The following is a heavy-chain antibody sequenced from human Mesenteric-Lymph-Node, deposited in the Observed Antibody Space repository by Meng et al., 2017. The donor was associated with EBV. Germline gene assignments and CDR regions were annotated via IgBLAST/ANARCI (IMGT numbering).Heavy chain of an antibody. D-gene: IGHD4-17*01. CDR2: IYYSGST. V-gene: IGHV4-39*07. CDR1: GGSISSASFY. J-gene: IGHJ4*02. Sequence: ELRPWLVTPSSTLSPTCTVCGGSISSASFYWGWIRQPPGRGLEWIGSIYYSGSTNYNPSLKGRVTISIDTSKNQFSLKLSSVTAADTAVYYCARDDYGDYISLFWGQGTLVTVS. CDR3: ARDDYGDYISLF.